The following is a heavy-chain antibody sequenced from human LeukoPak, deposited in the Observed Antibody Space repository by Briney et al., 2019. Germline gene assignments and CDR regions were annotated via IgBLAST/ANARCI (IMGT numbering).Heavy chain of an antibody. CDR1: GGTFSSYA. V-gene: IGHV1-69*13. CDR2: IIPIFGTA. D-gene: IGHD3-3*01. CDR3: ARGRSLYDFWGGYEEHYYYGMDV. J-gene: IGHJ6*02. Sequence: SVKVSCKASGGTFSSYAISWVRQAPGQGLEWMGGIIPIFGTANYAQKFQGRVTITADESTSTAYMELSSLRSEDTAVYYCARGRSLYDFWGGYEEHYYYGMDVWGQGTTVTVSS.